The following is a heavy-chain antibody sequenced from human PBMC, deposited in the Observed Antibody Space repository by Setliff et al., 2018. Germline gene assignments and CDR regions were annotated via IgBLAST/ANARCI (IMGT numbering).Heavy chain of an antibody. Sequence: PPGKGLEWIGYIYSSGSTYYNPSLXXRXSISVDTSKNQFSLKLXSVPXAXTAVYYXXXXXXXYYDNLGTLDYWGQGTLVTVSS. V-gene: IGHV4-30-4*01. D-gene: IGHD3-22*01. CDR3: XXXXXXYYDNLGTLDY. CDR2: IYSSGST. J-gene: IGHJ4*02.